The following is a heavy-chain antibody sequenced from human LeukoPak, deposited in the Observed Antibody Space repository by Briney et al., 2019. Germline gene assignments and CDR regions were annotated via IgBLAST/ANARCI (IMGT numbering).Heavy chain of an antibody. CDR2: IYYSGNT. D-gene: IGHD6-19*01. CDR3: ARKLAGYSSGWYVRSRFDP. Sequence: PSETLSLTCTVSGGSISSSSYYWGWIRQPPGKGLEWIGSIYYSGNTYYNPSLKSRVTISVDTSKNQFSLKLSSVTAADTAVYYCARKLAGYSSGWYVRSRFDPWGQGTLVTVSS. CDR1: GGSISSSSYY. J-gene: IGHJ5*02. V-gene: IGHV4-39*07.